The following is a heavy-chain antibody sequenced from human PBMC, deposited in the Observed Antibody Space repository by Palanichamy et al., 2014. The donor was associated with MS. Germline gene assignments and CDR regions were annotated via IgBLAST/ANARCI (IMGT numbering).Heavy chain of an antibody. V-gene: IGHV4-59*01. CDR3: ATGFGSPYYYYYYMDV. Sequence: QVQLQESGPRLVKPSETLSLTCTVSGGSISSYYWSWIRQPPGKGLEWIGYIYYSGSTNYNPSLKSRVTISVDTSKNQFSLKLSSVTAADTAVYYCATGFGSPYYYYYYMDVWGKGTTVTVSS. D-gene: IGHD2-15*01. J-gene: IGHJ6*03. CDR1: GGSISSYY. CDR2: IYYSGST.